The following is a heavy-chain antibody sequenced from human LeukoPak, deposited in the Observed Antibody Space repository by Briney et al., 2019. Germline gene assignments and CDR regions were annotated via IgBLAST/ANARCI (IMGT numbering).Heavy chain of an antibody. Sequence: SVKVSCKASGGTLNNFAIYWVRQAPGQGLEWMGGIIPMFGLPNYSEKFQGRVSVTTDESANTAYMELTSLSFEDTAVYFCARAPSRDGHDNYFDSWGQGTLVTVSS. J-gene: IGHJ4*02. CDR3: ARAPSRDGHDNYFDS. CDR1: GGTLNNFA. CDR2: IIPMFGLP. D-gene: IGHD5-12*01. V-gene: IGHV1-69*05.